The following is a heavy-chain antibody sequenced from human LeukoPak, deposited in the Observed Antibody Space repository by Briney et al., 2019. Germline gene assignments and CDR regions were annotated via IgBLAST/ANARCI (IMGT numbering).Heavy chain of an antibody. D-gene: IGHD6-19*01. CDR1: GGTFSSYA. CDR2: IIPIFGTA. J-gene: IGHJ4*02. CDR3: ARGRIAVAGTYYFDC. Sequence: SVKVSCKASGGTFSSYAISWVRQAPGQGLEWMGGIIPIFGTANYAQKFQGRVTITADESTSTAYMELSSLRSEDTAVYYCARGRIAVAGTYYFDCWGQGTLVTVSS. V-gene: IGHV1-69*13.